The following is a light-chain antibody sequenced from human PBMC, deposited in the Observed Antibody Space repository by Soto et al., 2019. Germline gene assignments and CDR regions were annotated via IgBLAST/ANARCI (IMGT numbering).Light chain of an antibody. V-gene: IGKV1-33*01. Sequence: DIQMTQSPSSLSASVGDRITITCQASQDISTYLNWYQQKPGKAPKLLLYDASNLETGVPSRFSGSGSGTDCSFSISSLQPEDIATYYCQQFDNVPFTFGPGTKVDIK. J-gene: IGKJ3*01. CDR3: QQFDNVPFT. CDR1: QDISTY. CDR2: DAS.